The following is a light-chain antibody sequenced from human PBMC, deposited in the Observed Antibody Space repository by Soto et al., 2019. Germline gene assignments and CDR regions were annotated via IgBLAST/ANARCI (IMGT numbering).Light chain of an antibody. CDR3: QQYNDWPPT. Sequence: EKVMTQSPATLSLSPGEGATLSCRASQSVSSTVAWYQQKPGQAPTLLISGAFTRATVVPARFSGSGAGTDFSLTITRLQSEDVVVYYCQQYNDWPPTFGQGTRVEIK. J-gene: IGKJ1*01. CDR1: QSVSST. CDR2: GAF. V-gene: IGKV3-15*01.